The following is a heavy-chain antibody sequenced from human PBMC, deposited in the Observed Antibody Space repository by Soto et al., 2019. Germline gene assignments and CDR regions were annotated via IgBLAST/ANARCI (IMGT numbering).Heavy chain of an antibody. D-gene: IGHD5-18*01. CDR2: IYYSGST. CDR1: GGSISSGDYY. J-gene: IGHJ4*02. CDR3: ARAAYRYGYREDE. Sequence: QVQLQESGPGLVKPSQTLSLTCTVSGGSISSGDYYWSWIRQPPGKGLEWIGYIYYSGSTYYNPSLMRRVTISVEASKNQFSLKLSSVTAADTAVYYCARAAYRYGYREDEWGQGTLVTVSS. V-gene: IGHV4-30-4*01.